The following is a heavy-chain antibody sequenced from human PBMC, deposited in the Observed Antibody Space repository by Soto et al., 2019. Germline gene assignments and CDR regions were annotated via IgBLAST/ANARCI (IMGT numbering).Heavy chain of an antibody. Sequence: SETLCLTCAVYGGSFSGYYWSWIRQPPGKGLEWIGEINHSGSTNYNPSLKSRVTISVDTSKNQFSLKLSSVTAADTAVYYCARVRVVLAATAYYYYGMDVWGQGTTVTVSS. V-gene: IGHV4-34*01. CDR3: ARVRVVLAATAYYYYGMDV. CDR1: GGSFSGYY. D-gene: IGHD2-15*01. CDR2: INHSGST. J-gene: IGHJ6*02.